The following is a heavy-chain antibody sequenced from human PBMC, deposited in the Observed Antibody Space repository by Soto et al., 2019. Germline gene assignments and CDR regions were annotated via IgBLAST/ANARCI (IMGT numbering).Heavy chain of an antibody. D-gene: IGHD3-10*01. J-gene: IGHJ4*02. CDR3: ATAGFGGRGCGH. CDR1: GSTISNYV. CDR2: IIPIFGTA. Sequence: GASVKVSCKASGSTISNYVINWVRQAPGQGPEWMGGIIPIFGTANYAQKFQGRVTITADEATSTAHMELSSLRFEDAAVYYCATAGFGGRGCGHWGQGALATVSS. V-gene: IGHV1-69*13.